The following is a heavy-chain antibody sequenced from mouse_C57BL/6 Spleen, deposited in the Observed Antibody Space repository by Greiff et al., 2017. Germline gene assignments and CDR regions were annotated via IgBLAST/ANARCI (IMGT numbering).Heavy chain of an antibody. J-gene: IGHJ1*03. Sequence: QVQLQQSGAELVKPGASVKLSCKASGYTFTEYTIHWVKQRSGQGLEWLGWFYPGSGSIKYNEKFKDKATFTADKSSSTVYLELSRLTSEDAAVYFWARHEERDLWYFDVWGTGTTVTVSS. CDR3: ARHEERDLWYFDV. CDR2: FYPGSGSI. V-gene: IGHV1-62-2*01. CDR1: GYTFTEYT. D-gene: IGHD3-3*01.